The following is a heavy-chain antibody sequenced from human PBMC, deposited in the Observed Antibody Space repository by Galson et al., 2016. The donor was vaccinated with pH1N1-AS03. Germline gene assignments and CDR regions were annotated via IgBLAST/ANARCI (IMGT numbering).Heavy chain of an antibody. CDR1: GYSITTGHY. Sequence: SETLSLTCTVSGYSITTGHYWGWIRQPPGKGLEWIGNVYYTGTPFLNPSLNSRVTISVDTSVNQFSLRLTSATAADTAIYYCVVLTPGYTSGGGSVDHWGQGTLVAVSS. CDR3: VVLTPGYTSGGGSVDH. J-gene: IGHJ5*02. D-gene: IGHD5-18*01. CDR2: VYYTGTP. V-gene: IGHV4-38-2*02.